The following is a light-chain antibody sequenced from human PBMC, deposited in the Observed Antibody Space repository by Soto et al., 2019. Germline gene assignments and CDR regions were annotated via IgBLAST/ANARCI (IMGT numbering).Light chain of an antibody. J-gene: IGKJ2*01. CDR3: QQYINWPYT. Sequence: EIVMTQSPATLSVSPGERAALSCRASQTISNKLAWYQQKPGQTPSLLIYDASARAGGVPARFSGSGSGTEFSLTISSLQSADLAVYYCQQYINWPYTFGQGTNLEI. CDR1: QTISNK. CDR2: DAS. V-gene: IGKV3-15*01.